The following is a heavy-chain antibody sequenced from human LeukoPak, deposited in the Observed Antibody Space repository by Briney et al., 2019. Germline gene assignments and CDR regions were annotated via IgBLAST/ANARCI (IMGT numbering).Heavy chain of an antibody. V-gene: IGHV3-30-3*01. Sequence: GGSLRLSCAASGFTFSSYAMHWVRQAPGKGLEWVAVISYDGSNKYYADSVKGRFTISRDNSKNTLYLQMNSLRAEDTAVYYCARGYDSSGPDYWGQGTLVTVSS. CDR3: ARGYDSSGPDY. CDR2: ISYDGSNK. D-gene: IGHD3-22*01. J-gene: IGHJ4*02. CDR1: GFTFSSYA.